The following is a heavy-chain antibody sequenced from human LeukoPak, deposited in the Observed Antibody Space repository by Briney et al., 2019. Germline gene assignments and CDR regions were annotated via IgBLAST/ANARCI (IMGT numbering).Heavy chain of an antibody. V-gene: IGHV4-30-2*01. CDR3: VRDGEGRSFDY. J-gene: IGHJ4*02. D-gene: IGHD2-21*01. CDR2: IYPSGTT. Sequence: SQTLSLTCAVSGGCISSGGYSWSWIRQPPGKGLEWIGYIYPSGTTYYHPSLKSRVTISVDRSKNQFSLKVNSVTAADTAVYYCVRDGEGRSFDYWGQGTLVTVSS. CDR1: GGCISSGGYS.